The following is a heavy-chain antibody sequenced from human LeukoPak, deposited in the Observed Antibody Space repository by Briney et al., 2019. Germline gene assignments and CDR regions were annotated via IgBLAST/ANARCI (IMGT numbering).Heavy chain of an antibody. Sequence: SETLSLTCTVSGGSISSYYWSWVRQPPGKGREGSGYIYYSGSTNYNPSLKSRGTISIDTSKNQLSLTLSSVTAADTAVYYCARSGYYLGDFDYWGQGTLVTASS. CDR1: GGSISSYY. D-gene: IGHD3-22*01. J-gene: IGHJ4*02. CDR2: IYYSGST. CDR3: ARSGYYLGDFDY. V-gene: IGHV4-59*01.